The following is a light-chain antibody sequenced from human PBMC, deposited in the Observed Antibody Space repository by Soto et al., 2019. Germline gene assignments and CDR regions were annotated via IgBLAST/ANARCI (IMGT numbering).Light chain of an antibody. CDR1: SGHSSYA. CDR3: QTWGTGIVV. J-gene: IGLJ2*01. Sequence: QSVLTQSPSASASLGASVKLTCTLSSGHSSYAIAWHQQQPEKGPRYLMKLNSDGSHSKGDGIPDRFSGSSSGAERYLTIFSLQSEDEADYYCQTWGTGIVVFGGGTKLPVL. CDR2: LNSDGSH. V-gene: IGLV4-69*01.